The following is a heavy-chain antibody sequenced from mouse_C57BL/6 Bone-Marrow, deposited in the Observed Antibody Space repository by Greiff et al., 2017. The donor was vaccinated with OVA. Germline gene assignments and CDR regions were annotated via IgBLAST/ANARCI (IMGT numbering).Heavy chain of an antibody. Sequence: QVQLQQPGAELVKPGASVKMSCKASGYTFTSYWIPWVQPRPGKGLEWIGDIYPGSGSTNYNEKFKGKATLTVDKSSSTAYMQLSSLTSEDSAVYDCITTVEEDYWGQGTTLTVSS. J-gene: IGHJ2*01. D-gene: IGHD1-1*01. CDR1: GYTFTSYW. CDR3: ITTVEEDY. V-gene: IGHV1-55*01. CDR2: IYPGSGST.